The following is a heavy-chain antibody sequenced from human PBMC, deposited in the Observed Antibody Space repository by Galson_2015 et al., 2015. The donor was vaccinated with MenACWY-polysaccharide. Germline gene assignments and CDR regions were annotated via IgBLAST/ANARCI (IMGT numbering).Heavy chain of an antibody. D-gene: IGHD3-16*01. J-gene: IGHJ4*02. CDR3: ARSWGEPPGDFDY. V-gene: IGHV2-70*01. Sequence: PALVKPTQTLTLTCTFSGFSLSISRLSVGWIRQPPGKALEWLELIDWDDDKYYRTSLKTRLTISKDTSKNQVVLTMTNMDPVDTATYYCARSWGEPPGDFDYWGQGTLVTVSS. CDR2: IDWDDDK. CDR1: GFSLSISRLS.